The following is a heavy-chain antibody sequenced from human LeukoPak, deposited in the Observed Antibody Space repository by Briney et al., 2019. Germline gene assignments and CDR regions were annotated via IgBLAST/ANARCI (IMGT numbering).Heavy chain of an antibody. J-gene: IGHJ4*02. CDR1: GFTFSSYS. V-gene: IGHV3-23*01. Sequence: GGSLRLSCAASGFTFSSYSMSWVRQAPGKGLEWASAISSDGSTFYSDSVKGRFTISRDNSKNTLYLQMNSLRAEDTAVYYCAKVPSVATTPPDYWGQGTLVTVSS. D-gene: IGHD5-12*01. CDR3: AKVPSVATTPPDY. CDR2: ISSDGST.